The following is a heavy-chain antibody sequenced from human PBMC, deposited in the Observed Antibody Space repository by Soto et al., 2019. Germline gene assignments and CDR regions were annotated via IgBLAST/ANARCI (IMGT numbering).Heavy chain of an antibody. CDR3: ARGRAAAGTEGWFDP. V-gene: IGHV4-34*01. CDR2: INHSGST. Sequence: QEQLQQWGAGLLKPSETLSLTCAVYGGSFSAYYWSWIRQPPGKGLEWIGEINHSGSTNYIPSLKSRVTISVDTSKNQFSLKLSSVTAADTAVYFCARGRAAAGTEGWFDPWGQGTLVTVSS. J-gene: IGHJ5*02. D-gene: IGHD6-13*01. CDR1: GGSFSAYY.